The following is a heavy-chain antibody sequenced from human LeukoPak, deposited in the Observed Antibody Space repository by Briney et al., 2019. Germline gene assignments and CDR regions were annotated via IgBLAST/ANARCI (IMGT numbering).Heavy chain of an antibody. J-gene: IGHJ6*03. CDR3: ARAGYDYVWGSLPTYYYYYYMDV. Sequence: AASVKVSCKASGYTFTSYDINWVRQATGQGLEWMGWMNPNSGNTGYAQKFQGRVTITRNTSISTAYMELSSLRSEDTAVYYCARAGYDYVWGSLPTYYYYYYMDVWGKGTTVTVSS. CDR2: MNPNSGNT. CDR1: GYTFTSYD. V-gene: IGHV1-8*03. D-gene: IGHD3-16*01.